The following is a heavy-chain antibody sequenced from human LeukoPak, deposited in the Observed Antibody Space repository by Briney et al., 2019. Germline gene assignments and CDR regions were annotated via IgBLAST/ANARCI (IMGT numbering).Heavy chain of an antibody. CDR1: GYSFTSYW. D-gene: IGHD5-12*01. CDR3: ARYSGYEGGDHDFDY. Sequence: GESLQISCKGSGYSFTSYWIGWVRQMPGKGLEWMGIIYPGDSDTRYSPSFQGQVTISADKSISTAYLQWSSLKASDTAMYYCARYSGYEGGDHDFDYWGQGTLVTVSS. V-gene: IGHV5-51*01. CDR2: IYPGDSDT. J-gene: IGHJ4*02.